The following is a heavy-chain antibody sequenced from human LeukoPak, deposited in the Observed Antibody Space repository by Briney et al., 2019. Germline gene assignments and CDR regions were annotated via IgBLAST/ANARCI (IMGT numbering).Heavy chain of an antibody. J-gene: IGHJ3*02. D-gene: IGHD3-22*01. Sequence: PGGSLRLSCAASGFTFSSYSMNWVRQAPGKGLEWVSSISSSSSYIYYADSVKGRFTISRDNAKNSLYLQMNSLRAEDTAVYYCAGDHPYYYDSSGYYLGDAFDIWGQGTMVTVSS. CDR2: ISSSSSYI. V-gene: IGHV3-21*01. CDR3: AGDHPYYYDSSGYYLGDAFDI. CDR1: GFTFSSYS.